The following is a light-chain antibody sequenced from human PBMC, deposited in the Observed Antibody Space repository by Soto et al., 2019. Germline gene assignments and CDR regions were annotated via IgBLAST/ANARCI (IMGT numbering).Light chain of an antibody. J-gene: IGLJ1*01. CDR1: SSDVGGYNY. CDR2: EVS. V-gene: IGLV2-8*01. CDR3: SSYAASNILI. Sequence: QSALTQPPSASGSPGQSVTISCTGTSSDVGGYNYVSWYQQHPGKAPKLMIYEVSKRPSGVPDRFSGSKSGNTASLTVSGLQAEDEADYYCSSYAASNILIFETGTMVTVL.